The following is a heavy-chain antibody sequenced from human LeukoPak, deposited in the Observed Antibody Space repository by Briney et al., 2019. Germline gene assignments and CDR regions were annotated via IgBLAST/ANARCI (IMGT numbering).Heavy chain of an antibody. J-gene: IGHJ4*02. V-gene: IGHV3-66*02. Sequence: GGSLRLSCAASGFTVSSNYMSWVRQAPGKGLEWVSVIYSGGSTYYADSVKGRFTISRDNSKNTLYLQMNSLRAEDTAVYYCARASYSNSLSDYWGQGTLVTVSS. CDR3: ARASYSNSLSDY. D-gene: IGHD4-11*01. CDR1: GFTVSSNY. CDR2: IYSGGST.